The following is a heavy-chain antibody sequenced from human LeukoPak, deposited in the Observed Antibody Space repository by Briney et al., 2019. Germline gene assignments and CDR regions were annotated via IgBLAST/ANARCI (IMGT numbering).Heavy chain of an antibody. Sequence: GGSLRLSCAASGFTFSSYAMSWVRQAPGKRLEWVSTISGGGDSTFYADSVTGRFTISRDNSKNTLYLQMNSLRAEDTAVYYCAKVGYCSSTSCLTANYFDYWGQGTLVTVSS. CDR1: GFTFSSYA. J-gene: IGHJ4*02. D-gene: IGHD2-2*01. V-gene: IGHV3-23*01. CDR3: AKVGYCSSTSCLTANYFDY. CDR2: ISGGGDST.